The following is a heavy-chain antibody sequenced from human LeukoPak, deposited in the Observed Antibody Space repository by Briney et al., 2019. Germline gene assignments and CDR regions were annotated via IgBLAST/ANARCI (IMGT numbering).Heavy chain of an antibody. J-gene: IGHJ4*02. CDR1: GGSISSNSYY. Sequence: SETLSLTCAVSGGSISSNSYYWGWIRQPPGKGLEWIGSIYYSGSTYYNPSLKSRVTISVDTSKNQFSLKLSSVTAADTAVYYCARDNGYGDPFDYWGQGTLVTVSS. CDR2: IYYSGST. V-gene: IGHV4-39*07. CDR3: ARDNGYGDPFDY. D-gene: IGHD4-17*01.